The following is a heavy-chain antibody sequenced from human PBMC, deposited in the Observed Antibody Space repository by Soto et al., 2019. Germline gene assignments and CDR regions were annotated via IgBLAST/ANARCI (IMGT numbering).Heavy chain of an antibody. CDR2: IIPIFGTA. J-gene: IGHJ4*02. D-gene: IGHD3-10*01. V-gene: IGHV1-69*06. CDR3: ARDYGDGSGSYYARFDY. Sequence: ASVKVSCKASGGTFSSYAISWVRQAPGQGLEWMGGIIPIFGTANYAQKFQGRVTITADKSTSTAYMELSSLRSEDTAVYYCARDYGDGSGSYYARFDYWGQGTLVTVSS. CDR1: GGTFSSYA.